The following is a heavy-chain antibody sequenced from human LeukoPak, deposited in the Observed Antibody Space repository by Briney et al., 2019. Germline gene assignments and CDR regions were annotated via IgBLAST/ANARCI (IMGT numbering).Heavy chain of an antibody. CDR3: AKDRYQLLLLDY. CDR2: ISGSGGST. D-gene: IGHD2-2*01. Sequence: GGSLRLSCAASGLTFSSYAMSWVRQAPGKGLEWVSAISGSGGSTYYADSVKGRFTISRDNSKNTLYLQMNSLRAEDTAVYYCAKDRYQLLLLDYWGQGTLVTVSS. J-gene: IGHJ4*02. V-gene: IGHV3-23*01. CDR1: GLTFSSYA.